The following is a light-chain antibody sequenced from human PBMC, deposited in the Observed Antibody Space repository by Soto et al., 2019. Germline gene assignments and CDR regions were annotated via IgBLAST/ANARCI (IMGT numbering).Light chain of an antibody. J-gene: IGKJ1*01. CDR1: QSVSSN. V-gene: IGKV3-15*01. CDR2: GAS. Sequence: EIVRTQSPATLSVSPGERGTLSCSASQSVSSNLAWYQQKPCQAPRLLIYGASTRATGIPARFSGSGSGTEFTLTISSLQAEDVAVYYCQQYYSTPRTFGQGTKVDI. CDR3: QQYYSTPRT.